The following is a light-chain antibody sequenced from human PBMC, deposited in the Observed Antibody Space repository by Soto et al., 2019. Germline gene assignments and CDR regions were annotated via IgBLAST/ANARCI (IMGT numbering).Light chain of an antibody. J-gene: IGLJ1*01. V-gene: IGLV2-14*01. CDR2: EVS. CDR3: GSYSSASASYL. CDR1: SIDVGGYNY. Sequence: QSVLTQPASVSGSPGQSITISFTGTSIDVGGYNYVSWYQQHPGKAPKVMIYEVSNRPSGVSNRFSASKSGNTASLTISGLQSEDEAEYYCGSYSSASASYLLGNGTKVTV.